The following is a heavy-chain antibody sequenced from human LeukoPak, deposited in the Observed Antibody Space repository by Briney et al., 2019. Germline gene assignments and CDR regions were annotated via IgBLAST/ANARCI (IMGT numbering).Heavy chain of an antibody. V-gene: IGHV4-59*08. J-gene: IGHJ5*02. CDR1: GGSISSYY. Sequence: SETLSLTCTVSGGSISSYYWSWIRQPPGKGLEWIGYIYYSGSTNYNPSRKGRVTISVDTSKNQFSLKLSSVTAADTAVYYCARGPHYYYDSSGYPNWFDPWGQGTLVTVSS. CDR3: ARGPHYYYDSSGYPNWFDP. D-gene: IGHD3-22*01. CDR2: IYYSGST.